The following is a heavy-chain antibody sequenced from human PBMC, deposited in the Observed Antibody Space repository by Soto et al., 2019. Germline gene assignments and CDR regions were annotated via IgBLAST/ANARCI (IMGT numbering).Heavy chain of an antibody. D-gene: IGHD1-20*01. CDR1: GGTFSSYA. Sequence: SVKVSCKASGGTFSSYAISWVRQAPGQGLEWMGGIIPIFGTANYAQKFQGRVTITADESTSTAYMELSSLRSEDTAVYYCATSITGTVSYYYGMDVWGQGTTVTVSS. CDR2: IIPIFGTA. CDR3: ATSITGTVSYYYGMDV. J-gene: IGHJ6*02. V-gene: IGHV1-69*13.